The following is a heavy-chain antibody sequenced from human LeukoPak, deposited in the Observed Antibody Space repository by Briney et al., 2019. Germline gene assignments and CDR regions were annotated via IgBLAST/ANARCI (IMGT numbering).Heavy chain of an antibody. CDR1: GFTFSSYS. CDR2: ISGSSSSM. Sequence: GGSLRLSCVASGFTFSSYSMNWVRQAPGKGLEWVSYISGSSSSMFYADSVKGRFTISRDNAKNSLYLQMNSLRAEDTAVYYCARGIIAVAVGYYFDYWGQGTLVTVSS. V-gene: IGHV3-48*01. J-gene: IGHJ4*02. D-gene: IGHD6-19*01. CDR3: ARGIIAVAVGYYFDY.